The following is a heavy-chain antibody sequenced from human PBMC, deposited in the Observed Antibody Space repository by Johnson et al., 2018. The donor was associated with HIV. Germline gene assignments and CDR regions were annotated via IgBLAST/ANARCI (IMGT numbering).Heavy chain of an antibody. CDR3: ARDRIVGADYDALDI. Sequence: QVQLVESGGGVVQPGRSLRLSCAASGFTFNSYAMHWVRQAPGKGLEWVAVISYDGSNKYYADSVKGRFTISRDNSKNTLYLQMNSLRAEDTAVYHCARDRIVGADYDALDIWGQGTMVTVSS. D-gene: IGHD1-26*01. V-gene: IGHV3-30*04. J-gene: IGHJ3*02. CDR2: ISYDGSNK. CDR1: GFTFNSYA.